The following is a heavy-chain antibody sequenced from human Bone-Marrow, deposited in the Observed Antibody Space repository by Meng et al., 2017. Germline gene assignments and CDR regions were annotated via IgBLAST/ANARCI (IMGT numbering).Heavy chain of an antibody. CDR2: IYYSGST. CDR1: GGSIRSGNNY. Sequence: HVAVKVSGTGLVKPSQTLSLTCTASGGSIRSGNNYWSWIRQHPGKGLEYIGYIYYSGSTYYNPSLKSRVIISVDTSKNQFSLRLNSVTAADTAVYYWASLYGDSSVWYLDLWGRGTLVTVSS. J-gene: IGHJ2*01. CDR3: ASLYGDSSVWYLDL. V-gene: IGHV4-31*03. D-gene: IGHD4-17*01.